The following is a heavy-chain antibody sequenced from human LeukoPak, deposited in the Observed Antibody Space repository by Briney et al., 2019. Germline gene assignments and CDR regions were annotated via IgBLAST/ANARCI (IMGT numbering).Heavy chain of an antibody. CDR3: AKDRSGHSYDDDDFDV. CDR1: GFTFSVYA. V-gene: IGHV3-23*01. CDR2: ISGSSRST. Sequence: PGASLRLSCAASGFTFSVYAMSWVRQTPGKGLEWVSGISGSSRSTYYADSVKGRFTISRDNPKNTLYLQMNSLRAEDTAVYYCAKDRSGHSYDDDDFDVWGQGTMVTVSS. D-gene: IGHD5-18*01. J-gene: IGHJ3*01.